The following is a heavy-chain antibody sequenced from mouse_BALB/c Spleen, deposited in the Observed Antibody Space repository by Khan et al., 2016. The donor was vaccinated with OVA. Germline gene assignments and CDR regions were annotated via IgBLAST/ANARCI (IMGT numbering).Heavy chain of an antibody. D-gene: IGHD2-14*01. J-gene: IGHJ3*01. CDR1: GYTFTSYT. CDR2: INPSNSYT. V-gene: IGHV1-4*01. Sequence: QIQLVQSGAELARPGASVKMSCKASGYTFTSYTMHWIKQRPGQGLEWIGYINPSNSYTNYNQKFKDKATLTADKSSSKAYMQLSSLTSEDSAVYYCAREGAYYRSDGWFAYWGQGTLVTVSA. CDR3: AREGAYYRSDGWFAY.